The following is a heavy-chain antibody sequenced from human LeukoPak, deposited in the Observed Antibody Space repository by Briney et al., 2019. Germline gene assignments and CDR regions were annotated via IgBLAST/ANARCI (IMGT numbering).Heavy chain of an antibody. CDR2: IIPILGIA. Sequence: GSSVKVSCKASGGTFSSYAISWVRQAPGQRLEWMGRIIPILGIANYAQKFQGRVTITADKSTSTAYMELSSLRSEDTAVYYCAKGGGWGTPGPYYFDYWGQGTLVTVSS. CDR3: AKGGGWGTPGPYYFDY. CDR1: GGTFSSYA. V-gene: IGHV1-69*04. J-gene: IGHJ4*02. D-gene: IGHD1-7*01.